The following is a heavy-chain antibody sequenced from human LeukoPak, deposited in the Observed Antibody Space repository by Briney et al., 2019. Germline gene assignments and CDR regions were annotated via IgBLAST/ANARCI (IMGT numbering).Heavy chain of an antibody. D-gene: IGHD2-21*01. J-gene: IGHJ4*02. Sequence: GGSLRLSCAASGFTFSSYAMSWVRQAPGKGLEWVSIIYSGGSTYYADSVEGRFTISRDNSKNTLYLQMNSLRAEDTAVYYCAKAGISSLLYFDYRGQGTLVTVSS. CDR1: GFTFSSYA. CDR3: AKAGISSLLYFDY. CDR2: IYSGGST. V-gene: IGHV3-23*03.